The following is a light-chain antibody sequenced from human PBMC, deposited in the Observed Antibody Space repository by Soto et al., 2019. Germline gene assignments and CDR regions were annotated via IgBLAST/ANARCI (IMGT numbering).Light chain of an antibody. V-gene: IGLV4-60*02. CDR1: SGHSSYI. Sequence: QSVLTQSSSASASLGSSVKLTCTLSSGHSSYIIAWHQQQPGKAPRYLMKLEAGGSYHKGSGVPDRLSGSSSGADRYLTISNLQFEDEADYYCETWDSNILVFGGGTKLTVL. CDR3: ETWDSNILV. J-gene: IGLJ2*01. CDR2: LEAGGSY.